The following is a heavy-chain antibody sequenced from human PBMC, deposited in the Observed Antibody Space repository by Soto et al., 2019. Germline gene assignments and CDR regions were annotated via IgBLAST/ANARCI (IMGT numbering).Heavy chain of an antibody. CDR3: ARCHSGTYHTREGSYYGMDE. Sequence: QVQLQESGPGLVKPSETLSLTCTVSGGSISSYYWSWIRQPPGKGLEWIGYIYYSGSTNYNPSLKSGVTLSVDTSKNQFSLKMSSVTAADTAVYDSARCHSGTYHTREGSYYGMDEWGQGTTVTVSS. CDR1: GGSISSYY. V-gene: IGHV4-59*01. D-gene: IGHD1-26*01. J-gene: IGHJ6*02. CDR2: IYYSGST.